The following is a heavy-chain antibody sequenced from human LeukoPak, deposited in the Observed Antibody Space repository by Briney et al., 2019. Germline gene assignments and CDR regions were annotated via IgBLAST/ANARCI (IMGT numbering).Heavy chain of an antibody. V-gene: IGHV3-23*01. Sequence: PGGSLRLSCAASGFTFSNYAMSWVRQAPGKGLEWVSEISGSGGTIYYADSVEGRFTISRDSSKNTLYLQMNSLRAEDTAIYYCAKNYVVVTATSDYFDHWGQGTLVAVSS. D-gene: IGHD2-21*02. CDR3: AKNYVVVTATSDYFDH. CDR2: ISGSGGTI. CDR1: GFTFSNYA. J-gene: IGHJ4*02.